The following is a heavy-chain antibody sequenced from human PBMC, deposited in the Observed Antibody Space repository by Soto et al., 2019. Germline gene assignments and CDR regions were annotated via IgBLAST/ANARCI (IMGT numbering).Heavy chain of an antibody. J-gene: IGHJ6*03. V-gene: IGHV3-7*01. CDR2: IKQDGSEK. CDR1: GFTFSSYW. D-gene: IGHD1-7*01. CDR3: ARVNYPRMYYYYYYYMDV. Sequence: GGSLRLSCAASGFTFSSYWMSWVRQAPGKGLEWVANIKQDGSEKYYVDSVKGRFTISRDNAKNSLYLQMNSLRAEDTAVYYCARVNYPRMYYYYYYYMDVWGKGTTVTVSS.